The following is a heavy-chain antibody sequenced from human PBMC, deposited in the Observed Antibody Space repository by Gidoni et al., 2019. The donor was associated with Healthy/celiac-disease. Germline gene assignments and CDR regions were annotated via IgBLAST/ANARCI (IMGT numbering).Heavy chain of an antibody. J-gene: IGHJ5*02. CDR3: ARGSGSYYVWFDP. CDR2: INHSGST. D-gene: IGHD3-10*01. V-gene: IGHV4-34*01. Sequence: QVQLQQWGAGLLKPSETLSLTCAVYGGSFSGYYWSWIRQPPGKGLEWLGEINHSGSTNYNPSLKSRVTISVDTSKNQFSLKLSSVTAADTAVYYCARGSGSYYVWFDPWGQGTLVTVSS. CDR1: GGSFSGYY.